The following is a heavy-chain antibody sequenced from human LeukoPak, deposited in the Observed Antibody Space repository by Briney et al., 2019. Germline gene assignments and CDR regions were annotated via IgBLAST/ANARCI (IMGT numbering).Heavy chain of an antibody. CDR1: GFTFSAYA. D-gene: IGHD5-24*01. J-gene: IGHJ3*02. V-gene: IGHV3-23*01. Sequence: GGSLRLSCAASGFTFSAYAMNWVRQAPGKGLEWVSSIIGRGTSAYYADSVKGRFTISRDNSKNTLFLQMNRLRAADTAVYYCVKSAGKDGYRDVFDIWGQGTVVTVSS. CDR3: VKSAGKDGYRDVFDI. CDR2: IIGRGTSA.